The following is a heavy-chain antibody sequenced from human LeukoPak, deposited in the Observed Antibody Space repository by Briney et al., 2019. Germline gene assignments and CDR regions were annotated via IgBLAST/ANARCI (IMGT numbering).Heavy chain of an antibody. Sequence: SVNVSCKASGGTFSSYAISWVRQAPGQGLEWMGGIIPIFGTANYAQKFQGRVTITADESTSTAYMELSSLRSEDTAVYYCARDSVAARGSWFDPWGQGTLVTVSS. D-gene: IGHD6-13*01. CDR3: ARDSVAARGSWFDP. J-gene: IGHJ5*02. CDR1: GGTFSSYA. V-gene: IGHV1-69*13. CDR2: IIPIFGTA.